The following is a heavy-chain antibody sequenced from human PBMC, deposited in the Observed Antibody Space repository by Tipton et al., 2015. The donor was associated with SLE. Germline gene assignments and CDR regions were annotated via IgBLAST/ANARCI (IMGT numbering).Heavy chain of an antibody. D-gene: IGHD1-26*01. Sequence: TLSLTCTVSGGSISSSSYYWGWIRQPPGKGLEWIGEINHSGSTNYNPSPKSRATISVDTSKNQFSLKVTSVTAADTAVYYCARHSGESYYYNLDVWGQGTTVTVSS. V-gene: IGHV4-39*07. CDR1: GGSISSSSYY. J-gene: IGHJ6*02. CDR3: ARHSGESYYYNLDV. CDR2: INHSGST.